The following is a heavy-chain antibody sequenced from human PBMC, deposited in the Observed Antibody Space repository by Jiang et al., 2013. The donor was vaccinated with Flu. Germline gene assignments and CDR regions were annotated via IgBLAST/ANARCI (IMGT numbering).Heavy chain of an antibody. CDR3: AKGGYCTGGVCPQHMDV. V-gene: IGHV3-43*01. CDR1: GFTFDDYT. D-gene: IGHD2-8*02. CDR2: ISWDGGST. Sequence: AASGFTFDDYTMHWVRQAPGKGLEWVSLISWDGGSTYYADSVKGRFTISRDNSKNSLYLQMNSLRTEDTALYYCAKGGYCTGGVCPQHMDVWGKGTTVTVSS. J-gene: IGHJ6*03.